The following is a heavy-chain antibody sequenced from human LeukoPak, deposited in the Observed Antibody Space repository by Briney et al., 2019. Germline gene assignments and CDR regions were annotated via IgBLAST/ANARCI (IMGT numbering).Heavy chain of an antibody. CDR3: ARVVGYSSSWYSGFDC. J-gene: IGHJ4*02. CDR1: GFTFSTYW. Sequence: GGSLRLSCAASGFTFSTYWMHWVRQAPGKGLVWVSRISSDGSSISYADSVKGRFTISRDNAKNTLYLLMNSLRVEDAAVYYCARVVGYSSSWYSGFDCWGQGTLVTVS. D-gene: IGHD6-13*01. CDR2: ISSDGSSI. V-gene: IGHV3-74*01.